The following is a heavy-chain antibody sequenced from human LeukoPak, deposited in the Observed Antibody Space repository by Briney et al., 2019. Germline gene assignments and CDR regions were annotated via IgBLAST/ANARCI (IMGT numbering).Heavy chain of an antibody. J-gene: IGHJ4*02. Sequence: GSSVTVSCKASGGTFSSYTISWVRQAPGQGLEWMGRIIPILGIANYAQKFQGRVTITADKSTSTAYMELSSLRSEDTAVYYCARLEWELPLDYWGQGTLVTVSS. D-gene: IGHD1-26*01. CDR2: IIPILGIA. CDR3: ARLEWELPLDY. V-gene: IGHV1-69*02. CDR1: GGTFSSYT.